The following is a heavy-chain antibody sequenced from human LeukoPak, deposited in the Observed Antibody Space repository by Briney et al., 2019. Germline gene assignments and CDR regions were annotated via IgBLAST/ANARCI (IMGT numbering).Heavy chain of an antibody. Sequence: GGSLRLSCAASGFTFSSYPMHWVRQAPGKGLEWVAVISYDGSNKYYADSVKGRFTISRDNSKNTLYLQMNSLRAEDAAVYYCASRHYDFGYYWGQGTPVTVSS. CDR1: GFTFSSYP. V-gene: IGHV3-30*04. D-gene: IGHD4-17*01. CDR2: ISYDGSNK. J-gene: IGHJ4*02. CDR3: ASRHYDFGYY.